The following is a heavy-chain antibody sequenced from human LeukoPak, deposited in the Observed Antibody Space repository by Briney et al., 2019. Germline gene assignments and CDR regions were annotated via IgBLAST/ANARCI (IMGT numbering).Heavy chain of an antibody. V-gene: IGHV1-69*05. CDR2: IIPIFGTA. D-gene: IGHD2-2*01. CDR1: GGTFSSYA. J-gene: IGHJ3*02. Sequence: GASVKVSCKASGGTFSSYAISWVRQAPGQGLEWMGGIIPIFGTANYAQKFQGRVTITTDESTSTAYMELSSLRSEDTAVYYCATSSTSARGAFGIWGQGTMVTVSS. CDR3: ATSSTSARGAFGI.